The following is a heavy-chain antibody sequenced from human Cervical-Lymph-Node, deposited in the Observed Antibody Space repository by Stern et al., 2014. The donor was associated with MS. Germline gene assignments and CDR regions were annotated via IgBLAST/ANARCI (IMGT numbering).Heavy chain of an antibody. CDR3: ASNAFDY. Sequence: QVQLVQSGAEVKKPGASVKVSCKASGYAFTTYPMHWVRQAPGQGLEWVGWINTDDGDTRWAPKLQGRLTITRDTAATTVYLDLNNLRFEDMAMYYCASNAFDYWGQGTLVSVSP. V-gene: IGHV1-3*04. J-gene: IGHJ4*02. CDR2: INTDDGDT. CDR1: GYAFTTYP. D-gene: IGHD2-8*01.